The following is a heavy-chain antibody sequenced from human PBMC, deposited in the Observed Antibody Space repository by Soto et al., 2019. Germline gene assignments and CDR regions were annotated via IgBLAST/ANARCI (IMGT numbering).Heavy chain of an antibody. J-gene: IGHJ4*02. CDR3: ARVSAIAAAGQDY. CDR1: GYTFTSYA. Sequence: ASVKVSCKASGYTFTSYAMHWVRQAPGQRLEWMGWINAGNGNTKYSQKFQGRVTITRDTSASTAYMELSSLRSEDTAVYYCARVSAIAAAGQDYWGQGTLVTVS. CDR2: INAGNGNT. V-gene: IGHV1-3*01. D-gene: IGHD6-13*01.